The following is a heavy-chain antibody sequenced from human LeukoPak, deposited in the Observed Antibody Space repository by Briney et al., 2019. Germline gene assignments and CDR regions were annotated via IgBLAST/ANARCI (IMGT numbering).Heavy chain of an antibody. V-gene: IGHV3-13*01. CDR1: GFTFSSYD. CDR3: ARAIGQQLESHFDY. D-gene: IGHD6-13*01. CDR2: IGTAGDT. Sequence: GGSLRLSCAASGFTFSSYDMHWVRQATGKGLEWVSAIGTAGDTYYPGSVKGRFTISRDNSKSTLYLQMNSLRAEDTAVYYCARAIGQQLESHFDYWGQGTLVTVSS. J-gene: IGHJ4*02.